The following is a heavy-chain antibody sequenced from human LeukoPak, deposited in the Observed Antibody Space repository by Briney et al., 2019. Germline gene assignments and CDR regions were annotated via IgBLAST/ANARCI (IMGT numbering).Heavy chain of an antibody. CDR2: IYYSGNT. J-gene: IGHJ5*02. CDR1: GGSISNYY. CDR3: PRRPLPKKYRSSWYSGSANWFDP. D-gene: IGHD6-13*01. V-gene: IGHV4-39*07. Sequence: KASETLSLTCTVSGGSISNYYRGWIRQAPGKGLEWIGSIYYSGNTYYNSSLKSRVTISVDTSKNQFSLKLSSVTAADTAVYYCPRRPLPKKYRSSWYSGSANWFDPWGQGTLVTVSS.